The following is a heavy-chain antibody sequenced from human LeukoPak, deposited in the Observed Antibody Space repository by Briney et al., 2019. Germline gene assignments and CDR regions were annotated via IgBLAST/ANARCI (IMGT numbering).Heavy chain of an antibody. CDR3: ARDRGGGFDLAFFDH. D-gene: IGHD5-12*01. V-gene: IGHV1-69*04. J-gene: IGHJ4*02. CDR1: GGSFRTYD. Sequence: ASVKVFCKSSGGSFRTYDVNWARQAPGRGLEWMGRLIPVLGMSHYAPGFQGRVTLTADRSTNTAYMEVDRLTSDDTAVYFCARDRGGGFDLAFFDHWGRGTLVTVSS. CDR2: LIPVLGMS.